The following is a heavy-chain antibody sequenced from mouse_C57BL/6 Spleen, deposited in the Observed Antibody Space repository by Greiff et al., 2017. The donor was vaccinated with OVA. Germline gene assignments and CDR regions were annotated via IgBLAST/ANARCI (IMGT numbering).Heavy chain of an antibody. CDR2: INPNNGGT. J-gene: IGHJ2*01. V-gene: IGHV1-18*01. CDR3: ASQGCGSFDY. D-gene: IGHD1-1*02. CDR1: GYTFTDYN. Sequence: EVQLQQSGPELVKPGASVKIPCKASGYTFTDYNMDWVKQSHGKSLEWIGDINPNNGGTIYNQKFKGKATLTVDKSSSTAYMELRSLTSEDTAVYYCASQGCGSFDYWGQGTTLTVSS.